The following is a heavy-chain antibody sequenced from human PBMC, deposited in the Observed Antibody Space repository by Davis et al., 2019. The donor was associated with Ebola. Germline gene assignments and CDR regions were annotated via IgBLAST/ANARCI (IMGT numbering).Heavy chain of an antibody. Sequence: SVTVPRKASVYTFTSYGISWVRQAPGQGLEWMGGIIPIFGKANYSQKFQGRVTITEDKSTSTAYMELSSLRSEDTAVYYCARDSSSYYYYYGMDVWGQGTTVTVSS. J-gene: IGHJ6*02. CDR3: ARDSSSYYYYYGMDV. V-gene: IGHV1-69*06. D-gene: IGHD6-13*01. CDR1: VYTFTSYG. CDR2: IIPIFGKA.